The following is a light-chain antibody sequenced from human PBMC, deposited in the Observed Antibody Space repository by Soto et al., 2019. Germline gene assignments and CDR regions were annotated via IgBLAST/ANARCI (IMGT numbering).Light chain of an antibody. CDR3: QQYDKYST. J-gene: IGKJ1*01. V-gene: IGKV1-5*01. Sequence: IQRTQSHSTLSASVGAPFTTTCRASQSISVSLAWYQQKPGKAPNLLIYDASTLQGGVPSRFSGSGSGTEFTLTVTSLQPEDFATYFCQQYDKYSTFGHGTKVDIK. CDR2: DAS. CDR1: QSISVS.